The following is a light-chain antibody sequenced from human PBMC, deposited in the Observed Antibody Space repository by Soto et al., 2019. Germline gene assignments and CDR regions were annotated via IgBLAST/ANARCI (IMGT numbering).Light chain of an antibody. V-gene: IGKV1-5*01. CDR3: QQYNSYL. CDR1: QSISSW. CDR2: DAS. J-gene: IGKJ1*01. Sequence: DIQMTQSPSTLSASVGDRVTITCRASQSISSWLAWYQQKPGKAPKLLIYDASSLESGVPSRFSGSGSGTEFTLTISSLQPDDFAPYYCQQYNSYLFGQGTKVDIK.